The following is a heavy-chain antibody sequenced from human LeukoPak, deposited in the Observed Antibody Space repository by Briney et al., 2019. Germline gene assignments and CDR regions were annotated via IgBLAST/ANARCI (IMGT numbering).Heavy chain of an antibody. CDR1: GFTFSSYS. CDR2: INHNGNVN. D-gene: IGHD3-16*01. CDR3: ARGGGLDV. J-gene: IGHJ6*02. Sequence: GGSLRLSCAASGFTFSSYSMNWARQAPGKGLEWVASINHNGNVNYYVDSVRGRFTISRDNAKNSLYLQMSNLRAEDTAVYFCARGGGLDVWGQGATVTVSS. V-gene: IGHV3-7*03.